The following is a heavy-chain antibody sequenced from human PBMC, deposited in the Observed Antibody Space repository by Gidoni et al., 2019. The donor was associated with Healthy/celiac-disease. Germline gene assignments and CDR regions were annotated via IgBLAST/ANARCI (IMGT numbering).Heavy chain of an antibody. CDR1: GGSIRSGGYY. J-gene: IGHJ5*02. Sequence: QVQLQESGPGLVKPSQPLSLTCTVSGGSIRSGGYYWSWIRQHPGKGLEWIGYIYYSGSTYYNPSLKSRVTISVDTSKNQFSLKLSSVTAADTAVYYCARVDSSGWSGGFDPWGQGTLVTVSS. CDR2: IYYSGST. CDR3: ARVDSSGWSGGFDP. D-gene: IGHD6-19*01. V-gene: IGHV4-31*03.